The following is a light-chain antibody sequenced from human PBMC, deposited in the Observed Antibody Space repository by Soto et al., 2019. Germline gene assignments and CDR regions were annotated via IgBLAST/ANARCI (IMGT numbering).Light chain of an antibody. Sequence: EIVMTQSPATLSVSPGERATLSCRASQSVSRKLAWYQQKPGQAPRLLIYGASTRATGIPARFSGSGFGTEFTLTISSLQSEDFAVYYCQQYNNWPRTLGQGTKVDIK. CDR2: GAS. V-gene: IGKV3-15*01. J-gene: IGKJ1*01. CDR1: QSVSRK. CDR3: QQYNNWPRT.